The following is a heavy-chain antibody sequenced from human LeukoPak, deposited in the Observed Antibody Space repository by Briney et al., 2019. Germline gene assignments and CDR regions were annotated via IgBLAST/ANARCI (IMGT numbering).Heavy chain of an antibody. J-gene: IGHJ4*02. CDR3: ARFFGGVPN. V-gene: IGHV4-59*08. CDR2: IHYTGTT. CDR1: GGSITSSY. Sequence: SETLSLTCTVSGGSITSSYWTWIRQPPGKGLEWIAYIHYTGTTKYSPSLKGRVTISVDTSKNQFSLNLSSVTAADTPLYYCARFFGGVPNWGQGTLVTVSS. D-gene: IGHD2-8*02.